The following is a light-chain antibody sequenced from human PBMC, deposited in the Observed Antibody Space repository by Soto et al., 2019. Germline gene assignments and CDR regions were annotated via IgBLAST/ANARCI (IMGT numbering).Light chain of an antibody. CDR3: QSYDSSLSGYV. V-gene: IGLV1-40*01. Sequence: QSVLTQPPSVSGAPGQRVTISCTGSSSNIGAGFDVHWYQLLPGTAPKLLIYGNTNRPSGVPDRFSGSKSGTSAALAITGLQAEDEADYYCQSYDSSLSGYVFGTGTKLT. CDR1: SSNIGAGFD. CDR2: GNT. J-gene: IGLJ1*01.